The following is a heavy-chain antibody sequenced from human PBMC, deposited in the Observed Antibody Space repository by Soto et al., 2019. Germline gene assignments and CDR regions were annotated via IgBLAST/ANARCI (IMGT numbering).Heavy chain of an antibody. Sequence: SQTLSLTCAISGDSVSSNSAAWNWISQSPSRGLEWLGRTYYRSKWYNDYAVSVKSRITINPDTSKNQFSLQLNSVTPEDTAVYYCAREPARRGCSGGSCYSNWFDPWGQGTLVTVSS. CDR3: AREPARRGCSGGSCYSNWFDP. J-gene: IGHJ5*02. D-gene: IGHD2-15*01. V-gene: IGHV6-1*01. CDR2: TYYRSKWYN. CDR1: GDSVSSNSAA.